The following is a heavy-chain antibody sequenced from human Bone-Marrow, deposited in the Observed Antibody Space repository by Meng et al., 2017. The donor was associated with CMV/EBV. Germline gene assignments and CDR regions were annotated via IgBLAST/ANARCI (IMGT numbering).Heavy chain of an antibody. J-gene: IGHJ4*02. CDR3: ARVIGSLVDELPWYFDY. Sequence: RLLRPASAPGLWKLSEPRALTSTVSGRAISSGSCYWGWIRQPTGKGLEWIGSIYYSGSTYYNPSLKSRVTISVETSKNQFSLKLSSVTAADTAVYYCARVIGSLVDELPWYFDYWGQGTLVTVSS. CDR2: IYYSGST. D-gene: IGHD3-10*01. CDR1: GRAISSGSCY. V-gene: IGHV4-39*06.